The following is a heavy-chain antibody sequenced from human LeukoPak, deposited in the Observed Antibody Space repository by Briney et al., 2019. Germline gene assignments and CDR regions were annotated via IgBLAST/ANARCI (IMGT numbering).Heavy chain of an antibody. Sequence: PGGSLRLSCAASGFTFSNYWMSWVRQAPGKGLEWVANIKQDGSEKYYVDSVKGRFTISRGNAKNSLYLQMNSLRAEDTAVYYCARGLHFRVYDSSDYYPYWGQGTLVTVSS. V-gene: IGHV3-7*01. CDR3: ARGLHFRVYDSSDYYPY. CDR2: IKQDGSEK. CDR1: GFTFSNYW. D-gene: IGHD3-22*01. J-gene: IGHJ4*02.